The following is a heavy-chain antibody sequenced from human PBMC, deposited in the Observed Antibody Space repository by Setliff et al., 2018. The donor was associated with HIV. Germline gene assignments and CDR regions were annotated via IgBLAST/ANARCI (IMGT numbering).Heavy chain of an antibody. V-gene: IGHV3-21*01. D-gene: IGHD1-26*01. CDR3: ARARGSPTSYFDY. Sequence: GGSLRLSCAASGFTFSNYAMHWVRQAPGKGLEWVSCISSSSSYIYYADSVKGRFTISRDNAKNSLYLQMNSLRAEDTAVYYCARARGSPTSYFDYWGQGTLVTVS. CDR1: GFTFSNYA. CDR2: ISSSSSYI. J-gene: IGHJ4*02.